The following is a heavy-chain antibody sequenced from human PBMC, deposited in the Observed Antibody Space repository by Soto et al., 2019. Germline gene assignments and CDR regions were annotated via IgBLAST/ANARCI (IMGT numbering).Heavy chain of an antibody. CDR2: IIPIFGTA. Sequence: SVKVSCKASGGTFSSYAISWVRQAPGQGLEWMGGIIPIFGTANYAQRFQGRVTITADESTSTAYMELSSLRSEDTAVYYCARDSGYCSGGSCYTPSFDYWGQGTLVTVSS. V-gene: IGHV1-69*13. D-gene: IGHD2-15*01. CDR3: ARDSGYCSGGSCYTPSFDY. CDR1: GGTFSSYA. J-gene: IGHJ4*02.